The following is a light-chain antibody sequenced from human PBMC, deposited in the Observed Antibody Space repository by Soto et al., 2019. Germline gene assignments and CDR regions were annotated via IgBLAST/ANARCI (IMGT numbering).Light chain of an antibody. Sequence: QSALTQPASVSGSPGQSITISCTGTSSDVGAYDFVSWYQQHPGKAPKLMIYEVSNRPSGVSNRFSGSKSGNTASLTISGLQTEDEADYYCSSYTGSSTEVFGGGTKVTVL. J-gene: IGLJ3*02. V-gene: IGLV2-14*01. CDR2: EVS. CDR1: SSDVGAYDF. CDR3: SSYTGSSTEV.